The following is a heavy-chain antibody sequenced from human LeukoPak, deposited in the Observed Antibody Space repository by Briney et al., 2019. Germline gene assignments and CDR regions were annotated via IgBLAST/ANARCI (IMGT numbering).Heavy chain of an antibody. J-gene: IGHJ5*02. CDR2: IIPIFGTT. V-gene: IGHV1-69*05. D-gene: IGHD5-24*01. CDR1: GGTFSSYA. Sequence: SVKVSCKASGGTFSSYAISWVRQAPGQGLEWMGRIIPIFGTTNYAQKFQGRVTITTDESTSTAYMELSSLRSEDTAVYYCARVERWLQFLAWGQGTLVTVSS. CDR3: ARVERWLQFLA.